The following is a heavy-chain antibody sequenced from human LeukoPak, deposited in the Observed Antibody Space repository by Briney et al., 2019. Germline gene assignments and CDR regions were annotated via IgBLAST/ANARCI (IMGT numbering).Heavy chain of an antibody. CDR1: GGSISSYY. Sequence: SETLSLTCTVSGGSISSYYWSWIRQPPGKGLEWIGYIYYSGSTNYSPSLKSRVTISVDTSKNQFSLKLSSVTAADTVVYYCARTNKLGYCSGGSCSDYYDAFDIWGQETMVTVSS. J-gene: IGHJ3*02. CDR2: IYYSGST. CDR3: ARTNKLGYCSGGSCSDYYDAFDI. D-gene: IGHD2-15*01. V-gene: IGHV4-59*01.